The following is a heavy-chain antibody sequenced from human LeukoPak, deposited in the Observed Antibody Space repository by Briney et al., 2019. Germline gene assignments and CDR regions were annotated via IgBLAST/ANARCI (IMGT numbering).Heavy chain of an antibody. D-gene: IGHD2-2*01. CDR1: GGSISSGSYY. CDR3: ARDSYSSNSCSFDY. V-gene: IGHV4-61*02. J-gene: IGHJ4*02. Sequence: PSETLSLTCTVSGGSISSGSYYWSWIRQPAGKGLEWIGRIYTSGDTNYNPSLKSRVTISVDTSKNQVSLKLTSVTAADTAVYYCARDSYSSNSCSFDYWGQGTLVTVSS. CDR2: IYTSGDT.